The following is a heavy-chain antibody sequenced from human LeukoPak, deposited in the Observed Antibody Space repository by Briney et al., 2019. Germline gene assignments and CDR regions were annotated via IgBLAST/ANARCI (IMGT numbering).Heavy chain of an antibody. Sequence: PGGSLRLSCAASGFTVSSYWMHWVRQAPGKGLVWVSRGNRDGSTSYADSVKGRFTISRDNAKNTLYLQMNSLRAEDTAVYYCARGYSDSSAYTKGYWGQGTLVTVSS. V-gene: IGHV3-74*01. CDR2: GNRDGST. CDR1: GFTVSSYW. D-gene: IGHD3-22*01. J-gene: IGHJ4*02. CDR3: ARGYSDSSAYTKGY.